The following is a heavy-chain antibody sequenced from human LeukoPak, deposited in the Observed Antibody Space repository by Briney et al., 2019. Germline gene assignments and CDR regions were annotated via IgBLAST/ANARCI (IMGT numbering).Heavy chain of an antibody. CDR1: GFSYSRCG. V-gene: IGHV3-30*02. Sequence: GGSLRLSCAGSGFSYSRCGMHWVRQAPGKGLEWMAFIRSDGSNKYYADSVKGRFTISRDNSKNTLYLQMNSLRAEDTAVYYCARILDSAWGELGYWGQGTLVTVSS. J-gene: IGHJ4*02. CDR3: ARILDSAWGELGY. CDR2: IRSDGSNK. D-gene: IGHD6-19*01.